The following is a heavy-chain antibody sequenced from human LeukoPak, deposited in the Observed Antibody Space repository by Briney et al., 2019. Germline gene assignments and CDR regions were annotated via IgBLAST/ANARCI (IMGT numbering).Heavy chain of an antibody. D-gene: IGHD6-13*01. V-gene: IGHV3-13*01. CDR1: GFTFSSYD. CDR2: IGTAGDT. J-gene: IGHJ5*02. CDR3: ARGIAAAGTNWFDP. Sequence: PGRSLRLSCAASGFTFSSYDMHWVRQATGKGLEWVSAIGTAGDTYYPGSVKGRFTISRENAKNSLYLQMNSLRAGDTAVYYCARGIAAAGTNWFDPWGQGTLVTVSS.